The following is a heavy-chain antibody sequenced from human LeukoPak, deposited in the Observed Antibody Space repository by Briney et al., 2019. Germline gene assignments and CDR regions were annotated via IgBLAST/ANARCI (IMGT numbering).Heavy chain of an antibody. V-gene: IGHV1-2*02. D-gene: IGHD3-9*01. CDR2: INPNSGGT. Sequence: GASVKVSCKASGYTFTGYYMHWVRQASGQGLEWMGWINPNSGGTNYAQKFQGRVTMTRDTSISTAYMELSRLRSDDTAVYYCARELRYFDWLAENHYFDYWGQGTLVTVSS. CDR3: ARELRYFDWLAENHYFDY. CDR1: GYTFTGYY. J-gene: IGHJ4*02.